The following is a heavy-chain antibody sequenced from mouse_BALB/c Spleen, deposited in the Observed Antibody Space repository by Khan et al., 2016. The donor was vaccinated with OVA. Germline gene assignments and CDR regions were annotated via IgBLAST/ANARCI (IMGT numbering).Heavy chain of an antibody. CDR2: IWSDGST. CDR3: ARQPYYHYYIMDY. Sequence: QVQLKESGPGLVAPSQSLSITCTISGFSLTDYGVHWLRQPPGKGLEWLVVIWSDGSTTYNSTLKSSLIISKDNSKSQLFLQMNSLQTADTAMYYWARQPYYHYYIMDYWGQGTSVTVSS. J-gene: IGHJ4*01. CDR1: GFSLTDYG. D-gene: IGHD2-10*01. V-gene: IGHV2-6-1*01.